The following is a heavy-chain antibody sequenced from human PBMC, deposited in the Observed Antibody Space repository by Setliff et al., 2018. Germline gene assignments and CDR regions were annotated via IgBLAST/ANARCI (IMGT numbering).Heavy chain of an antibody. D-gene: IGHD3-22*01. CDR1: GGPFSGYY. V-gene: IGHV4-34*01. CDR2: INHSGST. Sequence: SETLSLTCAVYGGPFSGYYWSWIRQPPGKGLEWIGEINHSGSTNYNPSLKSRVTISVDTSKKQFSLKLSSVTAADTAVYYCARGPYNIYDRSGYGFTNWFDPWGQGILVTVSS. J-gene: IGHJ5*02. CDR3: ARGPYNIYDRSGYGFTNWFDP.